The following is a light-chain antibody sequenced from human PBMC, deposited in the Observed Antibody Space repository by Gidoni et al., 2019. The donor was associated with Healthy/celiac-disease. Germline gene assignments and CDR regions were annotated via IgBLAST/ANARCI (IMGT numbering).Light chain of an antibody. Sequence: DIVMTQSPDCLAVSLGERATINCKSSQSVLYSSNNKNYLAWYQQKPGPPPKLLIYWASTRESGVPDRFSGRGSGTGFTLTIRSLEAVGVAVFYCQQYYSTPLFTFGPXTKVDIK. CDR3: QQYYSTPLFT. CDR1: QSVLYSSNNKNY. V-gene: IGKV4-1*01. CDR2: WAS. J-gene: IGKJ3*01.